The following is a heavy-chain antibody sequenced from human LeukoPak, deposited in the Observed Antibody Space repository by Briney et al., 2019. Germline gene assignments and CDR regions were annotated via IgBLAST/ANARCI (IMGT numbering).Heavy chain of an antibody. Sequence: ASVKVSCKASGGTFSSYAATWVRQAPGQGLEWMGRIIPIIGVVSYAQKFQGRVTITADTSTAYLELSSLRSDDTAVYYCAKVSHGASDWGQGTLVTVSS. D-gene: IGHD3-10*01. J-gene: IGHJ4*02. CDR1: GGTFSSYA. CDR3: AKVSHGASD. V-gene: IGHV1-69*04. CDR2: IIPIIGVV.